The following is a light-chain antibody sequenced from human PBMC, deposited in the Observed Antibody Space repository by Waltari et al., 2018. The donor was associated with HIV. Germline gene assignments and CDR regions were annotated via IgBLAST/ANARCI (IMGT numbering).Light chain of an antibody. CDR2: RAS. CDR3: QQYDRYSWA. CDR1: QSISNW. J-gene: IGKJ1*01. Sequence: DIQMTQSPSTLSASVGDRVTITCRASQSISNWLAWYHQKPSKAPKLLIYRASTLEIGVPSRFSGSGSGTEFNLTISRLQPDDFATCCCQQYDRYSWAFGQGTKVEI. V-gene: IGKV1-5*03.